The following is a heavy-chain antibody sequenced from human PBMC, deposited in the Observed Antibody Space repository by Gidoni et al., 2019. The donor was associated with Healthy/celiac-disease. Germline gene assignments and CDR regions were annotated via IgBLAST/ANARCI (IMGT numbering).Heavy chain of an antibody. V-gene: IGHV3-48*02. CDR2: ISSSSSTI. CDR1: GFTFLRYS. Sequence: EVQLVESGVGLVQPGGSLRLSSSASGFTFLRYSMNWVRQARGKGLEWVSYISSSSSTIYYEDAVKGRFTISRDNAKNSLYLQMNSLRDEDTAVYYCARDQRESGYYDSSGYSELDYWGQGTLVTVSS. D-gene: IGHD3-22*01. CDR3: ARDQRESGYYDSSGYSELDY. J-gene: IGHJ4*02.